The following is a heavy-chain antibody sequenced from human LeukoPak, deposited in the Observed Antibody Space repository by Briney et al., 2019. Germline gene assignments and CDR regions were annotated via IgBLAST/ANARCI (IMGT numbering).Heavy chain of an antibody. J-gene: IGHJ6*02. V-gene: IGHV4-4*07. D-gene: IGHD5-24*01. CDR1: GGSISSYY. CDR3: ARPRWGGPLGYYYYGMDV. Sequence: PSETLSLTCTVSGGSISSYYWSWIRQPAGKGLEWIGRIYTSGSTNYNPSLKSRVTISVDTSKNQFSLKLSSVTAADTAVYYCARPRWGGPLGYYYYGMDVWGQGTTVTVSS. CDR2: IYTSGST.